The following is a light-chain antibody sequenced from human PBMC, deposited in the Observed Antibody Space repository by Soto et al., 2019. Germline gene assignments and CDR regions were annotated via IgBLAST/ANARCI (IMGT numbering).Light chain of an antibody. J-gene: IGLJ7*01. V-gene: IGLV2-14*03. CDR3: SSYTSSTIL. CDR2: DVS. Sequence: HSALTQPASVSGSPGQSIIISCTGTSSDADAYNYVSWYQHHPGKAPKLLIYDVSNRPSGISNRFSGSKSGNTASLTISGLQPEDEADYFCSSYTSSTILFGGGTQLTVL. CDR1: SSDADAYNY.